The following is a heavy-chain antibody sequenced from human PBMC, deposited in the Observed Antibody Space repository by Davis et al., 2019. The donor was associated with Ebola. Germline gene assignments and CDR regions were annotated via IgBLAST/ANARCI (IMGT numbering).Heavy chain of an antibody. V-gene: IGHV3-23*01. CDR2: IIENGVDT. J-gene: IGHJ4*02. CDR1: GFTFRNYA. Sequence: GESLKISCAASGFTFRNYAMSWVRQAPGKGLEWVSGIIENGVDTYYADSVKGRFTISRDKFKNTLYLQINSLGAEDTAVYYCARAQALAGISYFDYWGQGTLVTVSS. CDR3: ARAQALAGISYFDY. D-gene: IGHD3-10*01.